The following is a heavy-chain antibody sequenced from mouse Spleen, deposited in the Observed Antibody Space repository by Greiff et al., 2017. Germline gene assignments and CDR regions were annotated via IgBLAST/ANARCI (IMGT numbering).Heavy chain of an antibody. V-gene: IGHV1-55*01. CDR3: ARGYDYDKAWFAY. Sequence: VQLQQSGAELVKPGASVKMSCKASGYTFTSYWITWVKQRPGQGLEWIGDIYPGSGSTNYNEKFKSKATLTVDTSSSTAYMQLSSLTSEDSAVYYCARGYDYDKAWFAYWGQGTLVTVSA. D-gene: IGHD2-4*01. CDR2: IYPGSGST. J-gene: IGHJ3*01. CDR1: GYTFTSYW.